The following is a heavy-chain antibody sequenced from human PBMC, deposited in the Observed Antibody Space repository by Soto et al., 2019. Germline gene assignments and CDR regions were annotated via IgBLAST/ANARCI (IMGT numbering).Heavy chain of an antibody. CDR3: ARGYGDYVYAFDL. D-gene: IGHD4-17*01. J-gene: IGHJ3*01. CDR1: GFTFSSYG. CDR2: IWYDGSNK. V-gene: IGHV3-33*01. Sequence: QVQLVESGGGVVQPGRSLRLSCAASGFTFSSYGMHWVRLAPGKGLEWVAVIWYDGSNKYYADSVKGRFTISRDNSKNTLYLQMNSLRAEDTAVYYCARGYGDYVYAFDLWGQGTMVTVSS.